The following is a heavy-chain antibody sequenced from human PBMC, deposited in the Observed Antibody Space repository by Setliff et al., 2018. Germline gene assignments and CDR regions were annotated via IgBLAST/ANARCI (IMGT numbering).Heavy chain of an antibody. V-gene: IGHV4-59*11. J-gene: IGHJ4*02. D-gene: IGHD5-12*01. CDR3: ARGGTFRYFDY. Sequence: ETLSLTCTVSGASINNHYWAWIRQPPGKGLEWIGYVSHSGSTDYNPSLRSRVTVSVDTSRIHFSLKLSSVTAADTAVYYCARGGTFRYFDYWGQGTLVTVSS. CDR2: VSHSGST. CDR1: GASINNHY.